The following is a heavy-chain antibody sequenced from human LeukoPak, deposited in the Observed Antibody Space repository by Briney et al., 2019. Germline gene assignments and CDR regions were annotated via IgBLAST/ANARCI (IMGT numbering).Heavy chain of an antibody. Sequence: GRSLRLSCAASGFTFDDYAMHWVRQAPGKGLEWVSGISWNSGSVGYAASVKGRFTISRDNAKNSLYLQMNSLGADDTAVYYCTRGSYGDYDYWGQGNLVTVSS. CDR1: GFTFDDYA. J-gene: IGHJ4*02. CDR3: TRGSYGDYDY. CDR2: ISWNSGSV. V-gene: IGHV3-9*01. D-gene: IGHD4-17*01.